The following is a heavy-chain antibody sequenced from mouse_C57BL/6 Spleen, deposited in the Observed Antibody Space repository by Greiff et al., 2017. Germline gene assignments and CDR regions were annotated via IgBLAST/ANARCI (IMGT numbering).Heavy chain of an antibody. V-gene: IGHV5-17*01. CDR1: GFTFSDYG. D-gene: IGHD1-1*01. J-gene: IGHJ4*01. CDR2: ISSGSSTI. Sequence: EVKLQESGGGLVKPGGSLKLSCAASGFTFSDYGMHWVRQAPEKGLEWVAYISSGSSTIYYADTVKGRFTISRDNAKNTLFLQMTSLRSEDTAMYYCARKLGSSYYYAMDYWGQGTSVTVSS. CDR3: ARKLGSSYYYAMDY.